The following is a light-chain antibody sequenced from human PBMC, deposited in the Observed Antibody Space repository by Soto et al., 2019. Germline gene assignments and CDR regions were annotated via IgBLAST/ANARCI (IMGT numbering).Light chain of an antibody. V-gene: IGKV3D-20*02. CDR3: QQRSNWPPGIT. Sequence: EIVLTQSPGTLSLSPGERATLSCRASPSVRVNSLAWYQQKPGQAPRLLIYGASNRAAGIPDRFSGSGSGTDFTLTISRLEPEDFAVYYCQQRSNWPPGITFGQGTRLEIK. CDR1: PSVRVNS. J-gene: IGKJ5*01. CDR2: GAS.